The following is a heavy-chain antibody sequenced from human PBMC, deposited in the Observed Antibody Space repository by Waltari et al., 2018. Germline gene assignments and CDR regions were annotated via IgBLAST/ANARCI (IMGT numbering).Heavy chain of an antibody. Sequence: EVQLVESGGGLVKPGGSLRLSCAAYGFTFSNAWMSWVRQAPGKGLEWVGRIKSKTDGGTTDYAAPVKGRFTISRDDSNNTLYLQMNSLKTEDTAVYYCRGGPTGADAFDIWGQGTMVTVSS. CDR1: GFTFSNAW. J-gene: IGHJ3*02. CDR3: RGGPTGADAFDI. D-gene: IGHD4-17*01. CDR2: IKSKTDGGTT. V-gene: IGHV3-15*01.